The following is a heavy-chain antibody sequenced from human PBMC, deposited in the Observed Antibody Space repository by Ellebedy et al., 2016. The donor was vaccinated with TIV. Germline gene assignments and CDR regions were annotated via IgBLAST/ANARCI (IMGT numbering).Heavy chain of an antibody. D-gene: IGHD1-7*01. Sequence: GESLKISCTDSGNSFSSYWISWVSQMPGKGLEWMGRIHPSDSYTNYNPSFQAHVTISADKSISTAYLQWSSLKASDTARYYCTKGTSPWGQGTLVTVSS. CDR1: GNSFSSYW. CDR2: IHPSDSYT. CDR3: TKGTSP. V-gene: IGHV5-10-1*01. J-gene: IGHJ5*02.